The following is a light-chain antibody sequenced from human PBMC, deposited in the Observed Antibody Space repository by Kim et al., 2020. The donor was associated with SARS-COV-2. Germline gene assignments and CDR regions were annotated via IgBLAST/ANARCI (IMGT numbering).Light chain of an antibody. CDR1: SGNIRDYY. Sequence: GNQITISCTRTSGNIRDYYVQWYQQRPGSAPTIVVYEDSERPSGVPGRFSGSIDTSSSSASLTISGLKTEDEADYYCQSYDISNVIFGGGTQLTVL. J-gene: IGLJ2*01. CDR3: QSYDISNVI. V-gene: IGLV6-57*03. CDR2: EDS.